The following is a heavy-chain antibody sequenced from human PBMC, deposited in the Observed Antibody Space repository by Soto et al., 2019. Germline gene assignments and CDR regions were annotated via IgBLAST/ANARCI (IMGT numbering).Heavy chain of an antibody. J-gene: IGHJ5*02. V-gene: IGHV4-59*01. CDR1: GGSISSYY. CDR2: IYYSGST. CDR3: ARDTGSGYGNNWFDP. Sequence: PSETLSLTCTVSGGSISSYYWSWIRQPPGKGLEWIGYIYYSGSTNYNPSLKSRVTISVDTSKNQFSLKLSSVTAADTAVYYCARDTGSGYGNNWFDPWGREPWSPSPQ. D-gene: IGHD5-12*01.